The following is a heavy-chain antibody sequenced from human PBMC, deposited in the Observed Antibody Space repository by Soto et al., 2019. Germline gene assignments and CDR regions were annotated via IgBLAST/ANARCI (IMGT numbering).Heavy chain of an antibody. Sequence: GGSLRVSRAASGFTIGSYWMSWIRQAPGKGLEWVANIKQDGSEKYYVDSVKGRFTISRDNAKNSLYLQMNSLRAEDTAVYYCARGLSNWFDPWGQGTLVTVSS. J-gene: IGHJ5*02. CDR1: GFTIGSYW. CDR3: ARGLSNWFDP. V-gene: IGHV3-7*03. CDR2: IKQDGSEK. D-gene: IGHD2-21*02.